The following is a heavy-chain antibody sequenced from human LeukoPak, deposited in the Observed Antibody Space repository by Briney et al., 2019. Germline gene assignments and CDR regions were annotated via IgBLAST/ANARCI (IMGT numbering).Heavy chain of an antibody. D-gene: IGHD5-12*01. J-gene: IGHJ4*02. V-gene: IGHV1-46*01. CDR3: ASIMVATWKY. Sequence: GASVKVSCKASGYTFTSYYMHWVRQAPGQGLEWMGIINPSGGSTSYAQKFQGRVTITADKSTSTAYMELSSLRSEDTAVYYCASIMVATWKYWGQGTLVTVSS. CDR2: INPSGGST. CDR1: GYTFTSYY.